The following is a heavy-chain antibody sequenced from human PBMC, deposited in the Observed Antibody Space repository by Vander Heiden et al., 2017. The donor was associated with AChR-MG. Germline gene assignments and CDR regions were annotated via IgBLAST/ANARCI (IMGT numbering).Heavy chain of an antibody. CDR2: VYPADSET. V-gene: IGHV5-51*01. CDR3: AIPAREGRPHFDY. CDR1: GYRFINYW. J-gene: IGHJ4*02. Sequence: EVQLVQSGAEVKKPGESLKISCKASGYRFINYWIGWVRQMPGKGLEWMGVVYPADSETRYSPSFEGQVTISADTSITTAYLQWASLKASDTAIYYCAIPAREGRPHFDYWGRGTLVTVSS.